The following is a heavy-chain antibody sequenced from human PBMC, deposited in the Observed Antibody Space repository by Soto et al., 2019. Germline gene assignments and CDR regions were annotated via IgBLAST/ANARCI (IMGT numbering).Heavy chain of an antibody. CDR1: RFTFTNFG. CDR3: ARSYYGSGSYYVTRWYYYGMDV. CDR2: ISYDGNSK. J-gene: IGHJ6*02. V-gene: IGHV3-30*03. D-gene: IGHD3-10*01. Sequence: GGSLRLSCAGSRFTFTNFGMHWVRQAPGKGLEWVAYISYDGNSKFYADSVKGRFTISVDKSISTAYLQWSSLKASDTAMYYCARSYYGSGSYYVTRWYYYGMDVWGQGTTVTVSS.